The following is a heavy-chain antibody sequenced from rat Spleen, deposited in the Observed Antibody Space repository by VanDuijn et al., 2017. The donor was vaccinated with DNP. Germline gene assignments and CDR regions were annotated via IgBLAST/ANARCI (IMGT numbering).Heavy chain of an antibody. CDR1: GFTFSNHG. CDR2: ISTGGGIT. V-gene: IGHV5S13*01. J-gene: IGHJ2*01. D-gene: IGHD1-7*01. CDR3: ARGGYYGYFY. Sequence: EVQLVESGGGLVQPGRSLKLSCAVSGFTFSNHGMAWVRQAPTKGLEWVASISTGGGITYYRDSVKGRFTISRDNAKSTLYLQMNSLRSEDTATYYCARGGYYGYFYWGQGVMVTVSS.